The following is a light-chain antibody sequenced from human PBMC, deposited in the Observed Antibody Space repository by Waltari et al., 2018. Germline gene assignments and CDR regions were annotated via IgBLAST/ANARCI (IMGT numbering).Light chain of an antibody. CDR2: WAS. J-gene: IGKJ2*01. Sequence: DIVLTQSPDSLAVSLGARATINCKSSQSVVFSSNNKNYLAWYQQKPGQPPKLLITWASTRESGVPDRFSGSGSGTDFTLTISSLQAEDVAVYYCQQCYTFPYTFGQGTKLEIK. V-gene: IGKV4-1*01. CDR3: QQCYTFPYT. CDR1: QSVVFSSNNKNY.